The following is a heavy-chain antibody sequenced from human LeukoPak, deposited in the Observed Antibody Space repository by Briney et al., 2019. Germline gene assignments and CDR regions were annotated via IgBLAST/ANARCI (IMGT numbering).Heavy chain of an antibody. J-gene: IGHJ4*02. D-gene: IGHD3-22*01. CDR1: GFTFSSYA. Sequence: TGGSLRLSCAASGFTFSSYAMHWVRQAPGKGLEWVAVISYDGSNKYYADSVKGRFTISRDNSKNTLYLQMNSLRAEDTAVYYCARGGVDYYDSSGYYSAFDYWGQGTLVTVSS. CDR3: ARGGVDYYDSSGYYSAFDY. CDR2: ISYDGSNK. V-gene: IGHV3-30-3*01.